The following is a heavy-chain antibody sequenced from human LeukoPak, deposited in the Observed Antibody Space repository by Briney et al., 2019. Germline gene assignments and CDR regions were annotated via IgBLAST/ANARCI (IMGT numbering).Heavy chain of an antibody. V-gene: IGHV3-30-3*02. J-gene: IGHJ4*02. Sequence: GGSLRLSCAASGFTFSSYAMHWVRQAPGKGLEWVAVISYDGSNKYYAASVKGRFTISRDNSKNTLYLQMNSLRAEDTAVYYCASGSSSWYREFLLDYWGQGTLVTVSS. D-gene: IGHD6-13*01. CDR2: ISYDGSNK. CDR1: GFTFSSYA. CDR3: ASGSSSWYREFLLDY.